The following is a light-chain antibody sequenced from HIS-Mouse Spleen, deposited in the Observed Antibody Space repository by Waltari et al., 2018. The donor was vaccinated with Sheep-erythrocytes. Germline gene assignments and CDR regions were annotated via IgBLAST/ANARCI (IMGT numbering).Light chain of an antibody. CDR1: STGVGGFNY. V-gene: IGLV2-11*01. Sequence: QSALTQPRSVSGPPGQSVPLSCTGTSTGVGGFNYVSWYQQHPGKAPKLMIYDVSKRPSGVPDRFSGSKSGNTASLTISGLQAEDEADYYCCSYAGSYNHVFATGTKVTVL. CDR2: DVS. CDR3: CSYAGSYNHV. J-gene: IGLJ1*01.